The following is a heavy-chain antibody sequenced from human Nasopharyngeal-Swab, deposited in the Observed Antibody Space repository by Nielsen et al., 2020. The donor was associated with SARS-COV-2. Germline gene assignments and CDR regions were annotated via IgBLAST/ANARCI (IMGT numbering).Heavy chain of an antibody. J-gene: IGHJ5*02. CDR3: ASAIAAAGSS. Sequence: VRQAPGKGLEWVANINPDGSVKFYVDSVKGRFTISRDNVYNSVYLQMSGLTAEDTAVYYCASAIAAAGSSWGQGTLVTVSS. V-gene: IGHV3-7*05. CDR2: INPDGSVK. D-gene: IGHD6-13*01.